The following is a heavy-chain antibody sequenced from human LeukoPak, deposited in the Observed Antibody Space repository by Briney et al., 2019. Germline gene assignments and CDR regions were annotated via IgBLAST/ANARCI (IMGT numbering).Heavy chain of an antibody. CDR1: GFTFSSYA. Sequence: GALRLSCAASGFTFSSYAMHWVRQAPGKGLEWVAVMSYDGSNKYYADSVKGRFTISRDNSKNTLYLQMNSLRAEDTAVYYCARDIAPSDYYDSSGYHSPPDYWGQGTLVTVSS. CDR2: MSYDGSNK. CDR3: ARDIAPSDYYDSSGYHSPPDY. D-gene: IGHD3-22*01. V-gene: IGHV3-30-3*01. J-gene: IGHJ4*02.